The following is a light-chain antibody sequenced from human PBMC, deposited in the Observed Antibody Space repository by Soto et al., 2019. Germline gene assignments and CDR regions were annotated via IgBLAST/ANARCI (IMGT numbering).Light chain of an antibody. CDR3: QQYNNWPRWT. CDR2: GAF. J-gene: IGKJ1*01. CDR1: QSVSIN. Sequence: EIVMTQSPVTLSVSPGESATLSCRASQSVSINLAWYHQKPAQAPTLLIYGAFTRATGIPARFSGTVSGTEFTLPIRCLQSEDFAAYSGQQYNNWPRWTFGQGTKVDIK. V-gene: IGKV3-15*01.